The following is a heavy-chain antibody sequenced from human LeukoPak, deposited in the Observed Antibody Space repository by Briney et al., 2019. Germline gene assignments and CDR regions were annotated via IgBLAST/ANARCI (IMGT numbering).Heavy chain of an antibody. V-gene: IGHV3-30*02. CDR2: IRYDGSNK. Sequence: PGGSLRLSCAASGFTFSIYGMHWVRQAPGKGLEWVAFIRYDGSNKYYADSVKGRFTISRDNSKNTLYLQMNSLRAEDTAVYYCAKSTDYYGSGSYFDYWGQGTLVTVSS. CDR3: AKSTDYYGSGSYFDY. J-gene: IGHJ4*02. CDR1: GFTFSIYG. D-gene: IGHD3-10*01.